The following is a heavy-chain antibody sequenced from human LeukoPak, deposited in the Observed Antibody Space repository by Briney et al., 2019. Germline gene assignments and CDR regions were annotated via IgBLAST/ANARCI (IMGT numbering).Heavy chain of an antibody. D-gene: IGHD3-3*01. Sequence: GASVKVSCKTSGYTFTGYYMHWVRQAPGQGLEWMGWVSPNSGDTNYAQNFQGRVTMTRDTSISAAYMHLTTLTSDDTAVYYCARGGSGSGYLYYFDYWGQGTLVTVSS. CDR1: GYTFTGYY. V-gene: IGHV1-2*02. J-gene: IGHJ4*02. CDR3: ARGGSGSGYLYYFDY. CDR2: VSPNSGDT.